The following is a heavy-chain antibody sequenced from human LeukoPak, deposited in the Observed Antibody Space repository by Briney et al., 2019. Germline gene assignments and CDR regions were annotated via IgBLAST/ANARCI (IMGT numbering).Heavy chain of an antibody. V-gene: IGHV4-59*08. CDR2: IHYSGNT. CDR3: ASHRYRNYYLDY. CDR1: GASISSYY. J-gene: IGHJ4*02. Sequence: SETLSLTCTVSGASISSYYWSWIRQPPGKGLEWIRYIHYSGNTNYNPSLKSRVTISRDMSKNLISLKLTSLTAADTAVYFCASHRYRNYYLDYWGQGTLVTVSS. D-gene: IGHD1-14*01.